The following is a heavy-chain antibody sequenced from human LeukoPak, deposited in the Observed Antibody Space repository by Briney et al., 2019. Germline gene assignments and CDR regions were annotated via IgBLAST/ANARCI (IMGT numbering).Heavy chain of an antibody. CDR1: GDSVSSNSAA. CDR3: ARDPEGGSEDIVVVPAGFDP. CDR2: TYYRSKWYN. J-gene: IGHJ5*02. D-gene: IGHD2-2*01. V-gene: IGHV6-1*01. Sequence: SQTLSLACAISGDSVSSNSAAWNWIRQSPSRGLEWLGRTYYRSKWYNDYAVSVKSRITINPDTSKNQFSLQLNPVTPEDTAVYYCARDPEGGSEDIVVVPAGFDPWGQGTLVTVSS.